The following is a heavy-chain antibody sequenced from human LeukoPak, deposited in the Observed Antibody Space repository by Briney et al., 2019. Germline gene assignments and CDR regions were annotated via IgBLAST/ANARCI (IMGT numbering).Heavy chain of an antibody. Sequence: GGSLRLSCAASGFTFSSYGMHWVRQAPGKGLEWVAVIWYDGSNKHYADSVKGRFTISRDNSKNTLYLQMNGLRAEDTAVYYCATSGSSSWYGTYYFDYWGQGTLVTVSS. CDR1: GFTFSSYG. D-gene: IGHD6-13*01. CDR3: ATSGSSSWYGTYYFDY. V-gene: IGHV3-33*01. J-gene: IGHJ4*02. CDR2: IWYDGSNK.